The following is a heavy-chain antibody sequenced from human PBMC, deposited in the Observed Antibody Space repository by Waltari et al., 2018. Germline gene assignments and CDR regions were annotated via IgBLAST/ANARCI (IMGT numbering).Heavy chain of an antibody. CDR2: MNPNSGNK. V-gene: IGHV1-8*01. J-gene: IGHJ6*03. CDR1: GYTFTSYD. Sequence: QVQLVQSGAEVKKPGASVKVSCKASGYTFTSYDINWVRQATGQGLEWMGWMNPNSGNKGYAKKFQGRVTMTRNTSISTAYMELSSLRSEDTAVYYCARRYYYYYYMDVWGKGTTVTVSS. CDR3: ARRYYYYYYMDV.